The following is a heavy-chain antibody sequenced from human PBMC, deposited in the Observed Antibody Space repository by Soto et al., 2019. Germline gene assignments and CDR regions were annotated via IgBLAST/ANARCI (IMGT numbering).Heavy chain of an antibody. J-gene: IGHJ4*02. CDR1: GYTFTDYA. Sequence: QVQLVQSGAEVKKPGASVKIFCKVSGYTFTDYAIHWVRQAPGQRLEWMGWIAPGNGNTKYSQNFQGRVTITRDTSATTAYMELISLRSEDTAVYYCAKGSRMWTPDYWGQGTPVTVSS. CDR2: IAPGNGNT. V-gene: IGHV1-3*01. CDR3: AKGSRMWTPDY. D-gene: IGHD2-21*01.